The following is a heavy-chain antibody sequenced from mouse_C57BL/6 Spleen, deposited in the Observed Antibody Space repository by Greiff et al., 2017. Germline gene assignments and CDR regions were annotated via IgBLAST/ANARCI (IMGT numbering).Heavy chain of an antibody. CDR3: ARLGAWFAY. CDR1: GFTFSDYY. Sequence: DVQLVESEGGLVQPGSSMKLSCTASGFTFSDYYMAWVRQVPEKGLEWVANINYDGSSTYYLDSLKSRFIISRDNAKTILYLQMSSLKSEDTATYYCARLGAWFAYWGQGTLVTVPA. CDR2: INYDGSST. V-gene: IGHV5-16*01. J-gene: IGHJ3*01. D-gene: IGHD4-1*01.